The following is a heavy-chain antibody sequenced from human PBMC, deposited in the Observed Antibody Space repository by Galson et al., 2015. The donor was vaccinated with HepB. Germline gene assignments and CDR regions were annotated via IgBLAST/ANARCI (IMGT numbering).Heavy chain of an antibody. D-gene: IGHD6-19*01. CDR2: ISGSGGST. J-gene: IGHJ6*02. CDR3: AKDSEYSSGWAIYYYYYGMDV. CDR1: GFTFSSYA. V-gene: IGHV3-23*01. Sequence: LRLSCAASGFTFSSYAMSWVRQAPGKGLEWVSAISGSGGSTYYADSVKGRFTISRDNSKNTLYLQMNSLRAEDTAVYYCAKDSEYSSGWAIYYYYYGMDVWGQGTTVTVSS.